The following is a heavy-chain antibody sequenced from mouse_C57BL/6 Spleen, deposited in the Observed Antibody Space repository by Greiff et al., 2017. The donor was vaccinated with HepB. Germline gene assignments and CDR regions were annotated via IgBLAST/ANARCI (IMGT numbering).Heavy chain of an antibody. Sequence: EVQLVESGGGLVQPGGSMKLSCVASGFTFSNYWMNWVRQSPEKGLEWVAQIRLKSDNYATHYAESVKGRFTISRDDSKSSVYLQMNNLRAEDTGIYYCTGGGLPPLAYWGQGTLVTVSA. V-gene: IGHV6-3*01. CDR2: IRLKSDNYAT. D-gene: IGHD2-4*01. CDR1: GFTFSNYW. J-gene: IGHJ3*01. CDR3: TGGGLPPLAY.